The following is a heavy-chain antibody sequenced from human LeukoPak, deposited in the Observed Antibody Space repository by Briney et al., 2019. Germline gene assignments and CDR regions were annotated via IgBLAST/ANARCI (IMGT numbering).Heavy chain of an antibody. CDR2: ISSSSSYT. CDR1: GFTFSSYE. CDR3: AGGIAVAGTGFFDY. D-gene: IGHD6-19*01. Sequence: GGSLRLSCAASGFTFSSYEMNWVRQAPGKGLEWVSYISSSSSYTNYADSVKGRFSISRDNAKNSLYLQMNSLGAEDTAVYYCAGGIAVAGTGFFDYWGQGTLVTVSS. V-gene: IGHV3-48*03. J-gene: IGHJ4*02.